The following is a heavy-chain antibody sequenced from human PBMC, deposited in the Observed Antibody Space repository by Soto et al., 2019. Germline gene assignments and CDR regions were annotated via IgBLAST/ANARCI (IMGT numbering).Heavy chain of an antibody. CDR3: ARFDYYDTLYAFDI. D-gene: IGHD3-22*01. V-gene: IGHV3-48*02. CDR2: ISSSSSTI. J-gene: IGHJ3*02. CDR1: GFTFSSYS. Sequence: PGGSLRLSCAASGFTFSSYSMNWVRQAPGKGLEWVSCISSSSSTIYYADSVKGRFTISRDNAKNSLYLQMNSLRDEDTAVYYCARFDYYDTLYAFDIWGQGTMVTVSS.